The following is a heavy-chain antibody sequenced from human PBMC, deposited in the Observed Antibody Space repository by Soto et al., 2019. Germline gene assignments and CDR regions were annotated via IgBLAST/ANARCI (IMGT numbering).Heavy chain of an antibody. V-gene: IGHV3-23*01. Sequence: GGSLRLSCAASGFTFSSYAMSWVRQAPGKGLEWVSAISGSGGSTYYADSAKGRFTISRDNSKNTLYLQTNSLRAEDTAVDYCSKAVCSSWSGYYTVSYWGQGTLVTVAS. D-gene: IGHD3-3*01. J-gene: IGHJ4*02. CDR1: GFTFSSYA. CDR2: ISGSGGST. CDR3: SKAVCSSWSGYYTVSY.